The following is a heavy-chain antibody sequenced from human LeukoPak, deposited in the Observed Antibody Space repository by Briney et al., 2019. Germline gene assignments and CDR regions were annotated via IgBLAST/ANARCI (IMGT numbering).Heavy chain of an antibody. CDR3: ARSYYDILTGYLSPYYFDY. CDR1: GGTFSSYA. D-gene: IGHD3-9*01. V-gene: IGHV1-69*06. CDR2: IIPIFGAA. Sequence: SVKVSCKASGGTFSSYAISWVRQAPGQGLDWMGGIIPIFGAANYAQKFQGRVTITADKSTSTAYMEMSSLRSEDTAVYYGARSYYDILTGYLSPYYFDYWGQGTLVTVSS. J-gene: IGHJ4*02.